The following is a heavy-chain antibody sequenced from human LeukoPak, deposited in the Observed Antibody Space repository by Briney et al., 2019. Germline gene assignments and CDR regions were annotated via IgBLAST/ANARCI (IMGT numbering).Heavy chain of an antibody. CDR1: GFTFSSYW. V-gene: IGHV3-74*01. J-gene: IGHJ3*02. CDR2: INSGGSST. Sequence: GGSLRLSCAASGFTFSSYWMHWVRQAPGKGLVWVSRINSGGSSTSYADSVKGRFTISRDNAKNTLYLQMNSLRAEDTAVYYCARGRIAVAGRAFDIGGQGTMVTVSA. D-gene: IGHD6-19*01. CDR3: ARGRIAVAGRAFDI.